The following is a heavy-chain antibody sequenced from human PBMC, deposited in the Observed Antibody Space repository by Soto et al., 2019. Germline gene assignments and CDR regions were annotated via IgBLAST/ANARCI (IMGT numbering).Heavy chain of an antibody. CDR2: IIPIFGTA. Sequence: QVQLVQSGAEVKKPGSSVKVSCKASGGTFSSYAISWVRQAPGQGLEWMGGIIPIFGTANYAQKFQGRVTITADESTSTAYMELSSLRSEDTAVYYCVRINYYDSSGYHEFFDYWGQGTLVTVSS. V-gene: IGHV1-69*01. CDR3: VRINYYDSSGYHEFFDY. CDR1: GGTFSSYA. D-gene: IGHD3-22*01. J-gene: IGHJ4*02.